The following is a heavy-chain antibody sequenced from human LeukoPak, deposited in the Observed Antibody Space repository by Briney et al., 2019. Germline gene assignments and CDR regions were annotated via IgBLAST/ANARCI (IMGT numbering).Heavy chain of an antibody. D-gene: IGHD3-22*01. CDR3: ASSSGPEYFQH. Sequence: NPSETLSLTCTVSGGSISSGGYYWSWIRQRPGKGLEWIGYIYYSGSTYYNPSLKSRVTISVDTSKNQFSLKLSSVTAADTAVYYCASSSGPEYFQHWGQGTLVTVSS. V-gene: IGHV4-31*03. CDR1: GGSISSGGYY. CDR2: IYYSGST. J-gene: IGHJ1*01.